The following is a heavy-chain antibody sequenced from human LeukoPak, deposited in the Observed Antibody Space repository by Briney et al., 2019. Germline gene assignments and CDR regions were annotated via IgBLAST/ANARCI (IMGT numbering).Heavy chain of an antibody. V-gene: IGHV1-2*02. Sequence: ASVKVSCKASGYTFTSYYMHWVRQAPGQGLEWMGWMNPNSGATNYAQKFQDRVTMTRDTSSSTAYMELSRLTSDDTAVYYCARDPTNWIDYWGQGTLVTVSS. CDR3: ARDPTNWIDY. J-gene: IGHJ4*02. CDR2: MNPNSGAT. D-gene: IGHD1-1*01. CDR1: GYTFTSYY.